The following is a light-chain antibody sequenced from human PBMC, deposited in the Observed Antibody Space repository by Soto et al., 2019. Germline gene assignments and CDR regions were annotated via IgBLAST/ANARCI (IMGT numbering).Light chain of an antibody. CDR1: QSAGTY. Sequence: EIVLTQSPATLSLSPGERATLSCRASQSAGTYLAWYQQKPGQAPRLLIYDSSNRATGIPARFGGSGSGTDFTLIISSLEPADFEVYYCQLHSTWPPYTLGQGTRLELK. CDR3: QLHSTWPPYT. J-gene: IGKJ2*01. V-gene: IGKV3-11*01. CDR2: DSS.